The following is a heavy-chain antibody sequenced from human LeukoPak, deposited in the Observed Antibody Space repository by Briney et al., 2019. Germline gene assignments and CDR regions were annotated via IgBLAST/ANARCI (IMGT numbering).Heavy chain of an antibody. J-gene: IGHJ4*01. Sequence: SETLSLTCTVSGGSISSYYWSWIRQPPGKELEWIGYIYSSGSTNYNPSLKSRVTMSVDTSKNQFSLKVSSVAAADTALYYCARQLGGTSFSDYWGHGTLVTVSS. D-gene: IGHD1-26*01. V-gene: IGHV4-59*08. CDR3: ARQLGGTSFSDY. CDR2: IYSSGST. CDR1: GGSISSYY.